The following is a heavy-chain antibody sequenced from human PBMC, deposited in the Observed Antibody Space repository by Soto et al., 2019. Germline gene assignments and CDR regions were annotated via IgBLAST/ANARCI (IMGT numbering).Heavy chain of an antibody. CDR3: ARDQLWFGDDQYGMDV. J-gene: IGHJ6*02. V-gene: IGHV5-51*01. Sequence: GESLKISCKGSGYTFTNYWIGWVRHMPGKGLEWMGIIYPGDSDTKYTPSFQGQVTISADKSITTTYLQWRSLKASDTAIYYCARDQLWFGDDQYGMDVWGQGTTVTSP. CDR1: GYTFTNYW. CDR2: IYPGDSDT. D-gene: IGHD3-10*01.